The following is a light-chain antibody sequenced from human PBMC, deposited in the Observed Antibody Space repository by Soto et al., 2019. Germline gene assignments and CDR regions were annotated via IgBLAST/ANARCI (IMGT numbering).Light chain of an antibody. CDR1: RSISNW. J-gene: IGKJ4*01. Sequence: DIQMTQSPSTLSASVGDRVTITCRASRSISNWLAWYQQRPGIAPKLLIFDASILQSGVPSRFSGSGSGTEFTLSNSRLQTDDFATYYCQQYGSFSPITFGGGTKVDIK. CDR2: DAS. CDR3: QQYGSFSPIT. V-gene: IGKV1-5*01.